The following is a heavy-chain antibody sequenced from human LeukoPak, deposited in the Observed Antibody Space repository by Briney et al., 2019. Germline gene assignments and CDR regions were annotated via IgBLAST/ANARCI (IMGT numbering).Heavy chain of an antibody. CDR2: ISSSSSYI. Sequence: GGSLRLSCAASGFTFSSYSMNWVRQAPGKRLEWVSSISSSSSYIYYADSVKGRFTISRDNAKNSLYLQMNSLRAEDTAVYYCARDYYDILTGYYSGGDAFDIWGQGTMVTVSS. J-gene: IGHJ3*02. D-gene: IGHD3-9*01. CDR1: GFTFSSYS. V-gene: IGHV3-21*01. CDR3: ARDYYDILTGYYSGGDAFDI.